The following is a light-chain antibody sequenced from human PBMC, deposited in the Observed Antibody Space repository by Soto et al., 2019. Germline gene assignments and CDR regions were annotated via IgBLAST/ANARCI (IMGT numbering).Light chain of an antibody. CDR1: SSDVGGYNY. J-gene: IGLJ1*01. CDR2: DVS. Sequence: QSALTQPASVSGSPGQSITISCSGTSSDVGGYNYVFWYQHHPGKAPKLMIYDVSNRPSGVSNRFSGSKSGNTASLTISGLQAEDEADYYCSSYXSSSTYVFGTGTKVTVL. V-gene: IGLV2-14*03. CDR3: SSYXSSSTYV.